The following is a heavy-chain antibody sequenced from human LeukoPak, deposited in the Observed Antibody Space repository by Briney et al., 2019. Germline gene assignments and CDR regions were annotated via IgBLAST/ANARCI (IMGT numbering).Heavy chain of an antibody. J-gene: IGHJ4*02. V-gene: IGHV3-7*02. D-gene: IGHD6-19*01. Sequence: GGSLRLSCAASGFTFSSYWMSWVRQAPGKGLEWVATINQDGSGKYYVDSVKGRFTISRDNAKNSLYLQMNSLRAEDTAVYYCARRRSSGWHFDYWGQGTLVTVSS. CDR3: ARRRSSGWHFDY. CDR2: INQDGSGK. CDR1: GFTFSSYW.